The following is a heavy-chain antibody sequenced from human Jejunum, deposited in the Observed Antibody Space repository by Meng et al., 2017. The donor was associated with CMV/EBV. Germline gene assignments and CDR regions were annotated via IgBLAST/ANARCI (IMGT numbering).Heavy chain of an antibody. V-gene: IGHV1-2*02. CDR3: ARFTAPTDY. Sequence: VSCTASGYTFTGYYIYWVRQAPGQGPEWMGWINPNSGGTEYAQKFQGRVTMTRDTSISTAYMELSRLRSDDTAVYYCARFTAPTDYWGQGTLVTVSS. J-gene: IGHJ4*02. CDR1: GYTFTGYY. CDR2: INPNSGGT.